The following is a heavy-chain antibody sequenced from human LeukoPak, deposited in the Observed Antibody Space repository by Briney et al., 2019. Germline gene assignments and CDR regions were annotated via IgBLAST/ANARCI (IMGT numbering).Heavy chain of an antibody. Sequence: SETLSLTCAVYGGSFSGYYWSWIRQPPGKGLEWIGEINHSGSTNYNPSLKSRVTISVDTSKNQFSLKLSSVTAADTAVYYCAGGGFVVVTAPFDYWGQGTLVTVSS. CDR3: AGGGFVVVTAPFDY. CDR1: GGSFSGYY. J-gene: IGHJ4*02. V-gene: IGHV4-34*01. CDR2: INHSGST. D-gene: IGHD2-21*02.